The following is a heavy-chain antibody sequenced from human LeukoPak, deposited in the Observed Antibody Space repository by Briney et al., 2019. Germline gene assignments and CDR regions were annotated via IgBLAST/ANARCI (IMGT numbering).Heavy chain of an antibody. D-gene: IGHD6-19*01. V-gene: IGHV4-39*07. CDR3: ARDVAVAGRRFDY. CDR2: IYYSGST. CDR1: GGSISSGGYS. Sequence: SETLSLTCAVSGGSISSGGYSWSWIRQPPGKGLEWIGSIYYSGSTYYNPSLKSRVTISVDTSKNQFSLKLSSVTAADTAVYYCARDVAVAGRRFDYWGQGTLVTVSS. J-gene: IGHJ4*02.